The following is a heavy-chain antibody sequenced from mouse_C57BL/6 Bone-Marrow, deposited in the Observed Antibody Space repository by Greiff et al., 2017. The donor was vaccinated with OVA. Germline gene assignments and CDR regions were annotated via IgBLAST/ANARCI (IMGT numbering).Heavy chain of an antibody. D-gene: IGHD3-2*02. J-gene: IGHJ3*01. V-gene: IGHV1-42*01. CDR1: GYSFTGYY. CDR3: ARGDSSGYPWFAY. CDR2: INPSTGGT. Sequence: EVQLQQSGPELVKPGASVKISCKASGYSFTGYYMNWVKQSPEKSLEWIGEINPSTGGTTYNQKFKAKATLTVDKSSSTAYMQLKSLTSEDSAVYYCARGDSSGYPWFAYWGQGTLVTVSA.